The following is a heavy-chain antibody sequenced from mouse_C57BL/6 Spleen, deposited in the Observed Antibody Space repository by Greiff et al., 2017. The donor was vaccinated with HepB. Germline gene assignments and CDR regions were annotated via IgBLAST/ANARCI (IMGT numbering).Heavy chain of an antibody. D-gene: IGHD3-2*02. CDR1: GFTFSDYG. CDR2: ISSGSSTN. Sequence: EVQLVESGGGLVKPGGSLKLSCAASGFTFSDYGMHWVRQAPEKGLEWVAYISSGSSTNYYADTVKGRVTISRDNSKNTLFLQMTSLRSEDTAMYYCARGGSGYVLDYWGQGTTLTVSS. J-gene: IGHJ2*01. V-gene: IGHV5-17*01. CDR3: ARGGSGYVLDY.